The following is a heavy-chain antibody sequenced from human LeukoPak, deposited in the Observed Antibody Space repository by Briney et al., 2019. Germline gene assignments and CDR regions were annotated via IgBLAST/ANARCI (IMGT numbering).Heavy chain of an antibody. CDR1: GFTFSSYW. Sequence: GGSLRLSCAGSGFTFSSYWMHCVRQGPGKGLVWVSRIYSDGSRTSYADSVKGRFTISGDNAKNTLYLQMNSLRAEDTAVYYCARSGRGGAFDIWGQGTMVTVSS. CDR2: IYSDGSRT. D-gene: IGHD1-26*01. V-gene: IGHV3-74*01. J-gene: IGHJ3*02. CDR3: ARSGRGGAFDI.